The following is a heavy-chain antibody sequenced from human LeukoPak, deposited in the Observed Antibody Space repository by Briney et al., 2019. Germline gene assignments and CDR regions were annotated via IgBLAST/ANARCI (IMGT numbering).Heavy chain of an antibody. D-gene: IGHD6-13*01. Sequence: GRSLRHSCAASGFTFSSYGMHWVRQAPGKGLEWVAVIWYDGSNKYYADSVKGRFTISRDNSKNTLYLQMNSLRAEDTAVYYCARESRSSSWNDYWGQGTLVTVSS. CDR2: IWYDGSNK. J-gene: IGHJ4*02. V-gene: IGHV3-33*01. CDR3: ARESRSSSWNDY. CDR1: GFTFSSYG.